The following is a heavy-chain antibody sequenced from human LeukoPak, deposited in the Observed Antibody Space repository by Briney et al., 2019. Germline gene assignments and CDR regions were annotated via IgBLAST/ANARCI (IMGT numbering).Heavy chain of an antibody. J-gene: IGHJ5*02. Sequence: PSETLSLTCTVSGGSISGGSYYWSWIRQPAGKGLEWIGRIYTSGSTNYNPSLKSRVTISVDTSKNQFSLKLSSVTAADTAVYYCARDRGSDWGDNWFDPWGQGTLVTVSS. CDR2: IYTSGST. CDR1: GGSISGGSYY. V-gene: IGHV4-61*02. D-gene: IGHD6-19*01. CDR3: ARDRGSDWGDNWFDP.